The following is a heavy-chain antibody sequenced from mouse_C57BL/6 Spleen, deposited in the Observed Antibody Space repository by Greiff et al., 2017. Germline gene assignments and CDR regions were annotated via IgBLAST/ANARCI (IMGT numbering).Heavy chain of an antibody. J-gene: IGHJ1*03. D-gene: IGHD1-1*01. V-gene: IGHV5-4*01. CDR1: GFTFSSYA. CDR3: AREEGITTVVEYFDV. Sequence: EVQLVESGGGLVKPGGSLKLSCAASGFTFSSYAMSWVRQTPEKRLEWVATISDGGSYTYYPDNVKGRFTISRDNAKNNLYLQMSHLKSEDTAMYYCAREEGITTVVEYFDVWGTGTTVTVSS. CDR2: ISDGGSYT.